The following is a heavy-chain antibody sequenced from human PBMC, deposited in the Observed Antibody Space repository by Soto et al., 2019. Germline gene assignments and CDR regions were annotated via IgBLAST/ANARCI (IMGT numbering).Heavy chain of an antibody. CDR1: SGSISSSNW. Sequence: QVQLQESGPGLVKPSGTLSLTCAVSSGSISSSNWWSWVRQPPGKGLEWIGEIYHSGSTNYNPSLKSRVTISVDKSKMQFSLKLSSVTAADTAVYYCAREGHRRFGEGRPTHYYYMDVWGKGTTVTVSS. CDR2: IYHSGST. CDR3: AREGHRRFGEGRPTHYYYMDV. J-gene: IGHJ6*03. D-gene: IGHD3-10*01. V-gene: IGHV4-4*02.